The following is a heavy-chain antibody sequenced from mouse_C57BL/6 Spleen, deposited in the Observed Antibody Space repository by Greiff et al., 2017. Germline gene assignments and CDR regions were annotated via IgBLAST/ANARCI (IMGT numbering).Heavy chain of an antibody. D-gene: IGHD2-5*01. CDR3: ARFPYYSNYDEDFDY. V-gene: IGHV1-82*01. CDR2: IYPGVGDT. J-gene: IGHJ2*01. CDR1: GYAFSSSW. Sequence: VKLVGSGPELVKPGASVKISCKASGYAFSSSWMNWVKQRPGTGLEWIGRIYPGVGDTNYNGKFKGKATLTADKSSSTAYMQLSSLTSEDSAVYFCARFPYYSNYDEDFDYWGQGTTLTVSS.